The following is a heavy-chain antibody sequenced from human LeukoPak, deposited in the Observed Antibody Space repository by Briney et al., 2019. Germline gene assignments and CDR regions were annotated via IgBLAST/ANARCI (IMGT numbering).Heavy chain of an antibody. CDR1: GFTFSSYS. J-gene: IGHJ4*02. CDR3: ATAKGTVAKYYFDF. Sequence: GGSLRLSCAASGFTFSSYSMNWVRQAPGKGLEWVSYISSSSSTIYYADSVKGRFTISRDNSKNTVYLQMNSLRAEDTAVYYCATAKGTVAKYYFDFWGQGTLVTVSS. CDR2: ISSSSSTI. V-gene: IGHV3-48*01. D-gene: IGHD1-1*01.